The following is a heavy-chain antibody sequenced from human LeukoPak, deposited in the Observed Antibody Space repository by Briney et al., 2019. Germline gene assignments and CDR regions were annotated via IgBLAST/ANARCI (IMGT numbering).Heavy chain of an antibody. J-gene: IGHJ4*02. CDR3: AKVGTGNQYGSGDFDL. V-gene: IGHV3-21*01. CDR2: ISSSSSYI. D-gene: IGHD3-10*01. CDR1: GFSFSSNS. Sequence: GGSLRLSCAASGFSFSSNSMNWVRQAPGKGLEWVSAISSSSSYIYYADSVKGRFTISRDNAKSSVYLEMNSLRAEDTALYYCAKVGTGNQYGSGDFDLWGQGSLVIVAS.